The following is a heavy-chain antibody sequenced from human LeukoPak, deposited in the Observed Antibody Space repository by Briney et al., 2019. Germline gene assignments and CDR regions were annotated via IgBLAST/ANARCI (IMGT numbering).Heavy chain of an antibody. Sequence: ASVTVSCKASGYTFTIYGISWVRQAPGQGLEWMGWISAYNGNTNYAQKLQGRVTMTRDTSISTAYMELSRLRSDDTAVYYCARGRSVAPQGIWGQGTMVTVSS. V-gene: IGHV1-18*01. CDR1: GYTFTIYG. D-gene: IGHD6-19*01. CDR2: ISAYNGNT. CDR3: ARGRSVAPQGI. J-gene: IGHJ3*02.